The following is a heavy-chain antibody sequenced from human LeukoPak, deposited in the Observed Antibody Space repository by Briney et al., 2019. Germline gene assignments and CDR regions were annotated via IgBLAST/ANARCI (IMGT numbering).Heavy chain of an antibody. V-gene: IGHV3-30*04. CDR2: ISYDGSNK. J-gene: IGHJ6*03. CDR1: GFTFRSYA. Sequence: PGGSLRLSCAASGFTFRSYAMHWVRQAPGKGLEWVALISYDGSNKYYADSVKGRFTISRDNSENTLFLQMNSLRADDTAVYYCARPFLAGGYYMDIWGKGTTVSVSS. D-gene: IGHD2/OR15-2a*01. CDR3: ARPFLAGGYYMDI.